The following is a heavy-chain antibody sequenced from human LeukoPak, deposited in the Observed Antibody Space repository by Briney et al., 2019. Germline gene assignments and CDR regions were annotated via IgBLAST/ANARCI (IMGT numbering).Heavy chain of an antibody. CDR1: GGFISSGGYY. CDR3: ARYSSSWSPYYFDY. J-gene: IGHJ4*02. Sequence: SETLSLTCTVSGGFISSGGYYWSWIRQHPGKGLEWIGYIYYSGSTYYNPSLKSRVTISVDTSKNQFSLKLSSVTAADTAVYYCARYSSSWSPYYFDYWGQGTLVTVSS. CDR2: IYYSGST. D-gene: IGHD6-13*01. V-gene: IGHV4-31*03.